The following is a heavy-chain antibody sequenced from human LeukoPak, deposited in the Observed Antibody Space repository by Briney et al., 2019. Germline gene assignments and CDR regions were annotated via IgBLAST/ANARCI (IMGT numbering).Heavy chain of an antibody. J-gene: IGHJ4*02. Sequence: GASVKVSCNASGYTFTSYYMHWVRQAPGQGLEWMGIINPSGGSTSYAQKFQGRVTMTRDMSTSTVYMELSSLRSEDTAVYYCASGEITGPLDYWGQGTLVTVSS. CDR1: GYTFTSYY. CDR2: INPSGGST. D-gene: IGHD1-14*01. V-gene: IGHV1-46*01. CDR3: ASGEITGPLDY.